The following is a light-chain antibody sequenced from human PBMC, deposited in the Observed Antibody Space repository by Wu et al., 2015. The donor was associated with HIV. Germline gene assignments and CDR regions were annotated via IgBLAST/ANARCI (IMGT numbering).Light chain of an antibody. V-gene: IGKV1-9*01. CDR3: QQSSTTSWT. CDR1: QGISSY. CDR2: AAS. J-gene: IGKJ1*01. Sequence: IQLTQSPSSLSASVGDRITITCRASQGISSYLAWYQQKPGKAPKVLIYAASTLQSGVPSRFSGSGSGTEFTLTISSLQPEDFATYYCQQSSTTSWTFGQGTRVEIK.